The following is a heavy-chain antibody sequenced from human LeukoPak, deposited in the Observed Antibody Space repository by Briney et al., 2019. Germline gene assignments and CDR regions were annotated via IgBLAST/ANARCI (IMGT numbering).Heavy chain of an antibody. CDR1: GGSISTYY. CDR3: ARSQMDTRTVWVPPFDC. Sequence: SETLSLICTVSGGSISTYYWNWIRLPPGKGLEWIGYIYYSGSINYNPSLRSRVTISVDTSKNQFSLRLSSVTAADTALYFCARSQMDTRTVWVPPFDCWGQGTLVTVSS. D-gene: IGHD5-24*01. CDR2: IYYSGSI. J-gene: IGHJ5*01. V-gene: IGHV4-59*01.